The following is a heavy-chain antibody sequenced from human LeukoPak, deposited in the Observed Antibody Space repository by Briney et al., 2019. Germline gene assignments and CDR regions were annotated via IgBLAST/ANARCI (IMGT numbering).Heavy chain of an antibody. Sequence: GGSLRLSCAASGFTFSNNWMSWVRQAPGKGLEWVANIKQDGSEKFYVDSVKGRFTISRDNAKNSLYLQMNSLRVEDTAVYYCAREGSSSWLSYYYYMDVWGKGTTVTVSS. CDR3: AREGSSSWLSYYYYMDV. V-gene: IGHV3-7*01. CDR1: GFTFSNNW. J-gene: IGHJ6*03. CDR2: IKQDGSEK. D-gene: IGHD6-13*01.